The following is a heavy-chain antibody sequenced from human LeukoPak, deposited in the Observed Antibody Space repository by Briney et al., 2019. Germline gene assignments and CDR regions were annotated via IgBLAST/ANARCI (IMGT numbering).Heavy chain of an antibody. CDR3: ATSGENGDY. V-gene: IGHV1-69*04. D-gene: IGHD4-17*01. CDR2: IIPILGIA. CDR1: GGTFSSYA. J-gene: IGHJ4*02. Sequence: ASVKVSCKASGGTFSSYAISWVRQAPGQGLEWMGRIIPILGIANYAQKFQGRVTMTEDTSTDTAYMELSSLRSEDTAVYYCATSGENGDYWGQGTLVTVSS.